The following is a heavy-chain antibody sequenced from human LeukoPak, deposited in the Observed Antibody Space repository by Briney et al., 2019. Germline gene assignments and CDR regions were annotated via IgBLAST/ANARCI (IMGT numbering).Heavy chain of an antibody. CDR3: ARRWMARGVTDYFDY. V-gene: IGHV5-51*01. Sequence: PGESLKISCKGSGYSFASYWIGWVRQMPGKGLEWMGIIYPGDSDTRYSPSFQGQVTISADKSISTAYLQWSSLKASDTAMYYCARRWMARGVTDYFDYWGQGTLVTVSS. J-gene: IGHJ4*02. CDR1: GYSFASYW. CDR2: IYPGDSDT. D-gene: IGHD3-10*01.